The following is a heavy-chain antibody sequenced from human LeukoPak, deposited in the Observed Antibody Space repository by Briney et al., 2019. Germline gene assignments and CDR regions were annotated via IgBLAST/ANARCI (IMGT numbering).Heavy chain of an antibody. CDR3: ARSSVGARRRIDY. CDR2: MNPNSGNT. CDR1: VYTFTSYD. J-gene: IGHJ4*02. Sequence: WASVKVSCKASVYTFTSYDINWVRQATGQGLEWMGWMNPNSGNTGYAQKFQGRVTMTRSTSINTAYMELNSLTSEDTAVYYCARSSVGARRRIDYWGQGTLVTVSS. V-gene: IGHV1-8*01. D-gene: IGHD1-26*01.